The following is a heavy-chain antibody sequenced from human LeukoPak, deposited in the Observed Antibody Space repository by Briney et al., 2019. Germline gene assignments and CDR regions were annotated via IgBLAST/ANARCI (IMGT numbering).Heavy chain of an antibody. J-gene: IGHJ6*02. V-gene: IGHV4-59*01. CDR1: GGSISGDY. D-gene: IGHD3-9*01. CDR3: ARGDWPQGYYYYGMDV. CDR2: IYYSGST. Sequence: PSETLSLTCAVSGGSISGDYWAWIRQPPGKGLEWIGYIYYSGSTNYNSSLKSRLTISVDTSKNQFSLKLSSVTAADTAVYYCARGDWPQGYYYYGMDVWGQGTTVTVSS.